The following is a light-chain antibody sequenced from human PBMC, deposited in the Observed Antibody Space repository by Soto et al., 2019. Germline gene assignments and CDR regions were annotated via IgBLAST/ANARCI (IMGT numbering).Light chain of an antibody. J-gene: IGKJ2*01. CDR3: QQGYLTPHT. CDR2: AAP. CDR1: QSISNY. V-gene: IGKV1-39*01. Sequence: DIQMTQSPSSLSASVGDRVTITCRASQSISNYLNWYQQKPGKAPKVLIYAAPSLQSGVPSRFSGSGSGTDFTLTIASLQPEDSATYYCQQGYLTPHTFGQGTKLEIK.